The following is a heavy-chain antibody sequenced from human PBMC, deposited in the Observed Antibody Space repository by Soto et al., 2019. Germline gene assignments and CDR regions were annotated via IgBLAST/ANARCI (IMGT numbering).Heavy chain of an antibody. D-gene: IGHD3-22*01. CDR2: IWYDGSNK. CDR3: ARGHYYDSSGPLDY. J-gene: IGHJ4*02. Sequence: GSLRLSCAASGFTFSSYGMHWVRQAPGKGLEWVAVIWYDGSNKYYADSVKGRFTISRDNSKNTLYLQMNSLRAEDTAVYYCARGHYYDSSGPLDYWGQGTLVTVSS. V-gene: IGHV3-33*01. CDR1: GFTFSSYG.